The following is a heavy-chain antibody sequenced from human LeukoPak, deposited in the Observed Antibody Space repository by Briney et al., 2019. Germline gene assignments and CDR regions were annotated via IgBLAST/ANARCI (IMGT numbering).Heavy chain of an antibody. J-gene: IGHJ4*02. CDR1: GFTFSTYA. CDR2: IYSGGST. CDR3: ARTVKGSSWYSLFDY. D-gene: IGHD6-13*01. Sequence: GGSLRLSCAASGFTFSTYALSWVRQAPGKGLEWVSVIYSGGSTYYADSVKDRFTISRDNSKNTLYLQMNSLRAEDTAVYYCARTVKGSSWYSLFDYWGQGTLVTVSS. V-gene: IGHV3-53*05.